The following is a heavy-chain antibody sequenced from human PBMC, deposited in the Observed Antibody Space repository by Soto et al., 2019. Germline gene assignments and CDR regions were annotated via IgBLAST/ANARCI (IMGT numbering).Heavy chain of an antibody. V-gene: IGHV1-69*01. CDR2: IIPIFGTA. J-gene: IGHJ6*02. Sequence: QVQLVQSGAEVKKPGSSVNVSCKASGGTFSSYAISWVRQAPGQGLEWMGGIIPIFGTANYAQKFQGRVTITADESTRTAYMELSSLRSEYTAVYYCARDIVVVPRYGMDVWGQGTTVTVSS. CDR1: GGTFSSYA. D-gene: IGHD2-2*01. CDR3: ARDIVVVPRYGMDV.